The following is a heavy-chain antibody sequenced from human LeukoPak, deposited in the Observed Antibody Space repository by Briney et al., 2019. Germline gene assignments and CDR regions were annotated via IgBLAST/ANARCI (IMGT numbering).Heavy chain of an antibody. CDR1: GFTFDDYG. CDR3: ARYYYDSSGYYGAFDY. D-gene: IGHD3-22*01. J-gene: IGHJ4*02. V-gene: IGHV3-20*04. CDR2: INWNGGST. Sequence: PGGSLRLSCAASGFTFDDYGMSWVRQAPGKALEWVSGINWNGGSTGYADSVKGRFTISRDNAKNSLYLQMNSLRAEDTALYYCARYYYDSSGYYGAFDYWGQGTLVTVSS.